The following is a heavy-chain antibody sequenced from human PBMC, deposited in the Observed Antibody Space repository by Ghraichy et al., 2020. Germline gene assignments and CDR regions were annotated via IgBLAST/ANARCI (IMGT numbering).Heavy chain of an antibody. CDR1: GFTFSSYA. J-gene: IGHJ3*02. CDR3: ARDQGHLEDTDAFDI. CDR2: ISYDGSNK. V-gene: IGHV3-30-3*01. D-gene: IGHD1-1*01. Sequence: GGSLRLSCAASGFTFSSYAMHWVRQAPGKGLEWVAVISYDGSNKYYADSVKGRFTISRDNSKNALYLQMNSLRAEDTAVYYCARDQGHLEDTDAFDIWGQGTMVTVSS.